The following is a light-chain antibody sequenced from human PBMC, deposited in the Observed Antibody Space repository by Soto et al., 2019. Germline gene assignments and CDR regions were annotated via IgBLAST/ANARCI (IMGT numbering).Light chain of an antibody. CDR3: GGWDDSLSGPV. V-gene: IGLV1-47*01. CDR1: SSNIGSNY. CDR2: RNN. Sequence: QSVLTQPPSASGTPGQRVNISCSGSSSNIGSNYVYWYRQFPGTAPKLLIQRNNQRPSGVPAQFSGSKSGTSASLAISGLRSEDEADYYCGGWDDSLSGPVFGGGTQLTVL. J-gene: IGLJ2*01.